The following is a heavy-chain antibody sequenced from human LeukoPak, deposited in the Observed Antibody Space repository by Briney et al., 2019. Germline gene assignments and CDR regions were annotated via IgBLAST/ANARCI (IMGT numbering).Heavy chain of an antibody. V-gene: IGHV4-59*01. D-gene: IGHD2-2*02. CDR1: GGSISSYY. Sequence: PSETLSLTCTVSGGSISSYYWSWIRQPPGKGLEWIGYIYYSGSTNYNPSLKSRVTISVDTSKNQFSLKLSSVTAADTAVYYCARDRIVVVPAAIGGYYYYGMDVWGQGTTVTVSS. CDR2: IYYSGST. CDR3: ARDRIVVVPAAIGGYYYYGMDV. J-gene: IGHJ6*02.